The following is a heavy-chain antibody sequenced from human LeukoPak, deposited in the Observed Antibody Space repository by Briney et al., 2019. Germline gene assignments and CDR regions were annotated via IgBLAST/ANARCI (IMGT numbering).Heavy chain of an antibody. CDR1: GYTSTSYG. D-gene: IGHD2-21*02. CDR3: ARDRVAYCGGDCYSEWFDP. V-gene: IGHV1-18*01. Sequence: ASVKVSCKASGYTSTSYGISWVRQAPGRGLEWMGWISAYNGNTNYAQKLQGRVTMTTDTSTSTAYMELRSLRSDDTAVYYCARDRVAYCGGDCYSEWFDPWGQGALVTVSS. CDR2: ISAYNGNT. J-gene: IGHJ5*02.